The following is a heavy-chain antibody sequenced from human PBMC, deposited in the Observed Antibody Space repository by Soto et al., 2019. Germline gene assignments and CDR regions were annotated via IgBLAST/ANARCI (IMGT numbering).Heavy chain of an antibody. V-gene: IGHV4-31*03. CDR1: GGSISSGGYY. J-gene: IGHJ6*02. CDR2: IYYSGAT. D-gene: IGHD2-15*01. CDR3: ARGGLGYCSGGSCYSAELSRYYYGMDV. Sequence: QVQLQESGPGLVKPSQTLSLTCTVSGGSISSGGYYWSWIRQHPGKGLEWIGYIYYSGATYYNPSRQGRVIASVDTSTNQCSLELSSVTAADTAVYYCARGGLGYCSGGSCYSAELSRYYYGMDVWGQGTTVTVSS.